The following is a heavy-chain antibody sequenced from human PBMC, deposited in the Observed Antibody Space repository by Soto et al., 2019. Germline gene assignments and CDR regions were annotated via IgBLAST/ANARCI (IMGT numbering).Heavy chain of an antibody. CDR2: INSDGSST. Sequence: GGSLRLSCAASGFTFSSYWMHWVRQAPGKGLVWVSRINSDGSSTSYADSVKGRFTISRDNAKNTLYLQMNSLRAEDTAVYYCASIRDYSNGTPVGWGQGTLVTVSS. V-gene: IGHV3-74*01. D-gene: IGHD4-4*01. CDR3: ASIRDYSNGTPVG. CDR1: GFTFSSYW. J-gene: IGHJ4*02.